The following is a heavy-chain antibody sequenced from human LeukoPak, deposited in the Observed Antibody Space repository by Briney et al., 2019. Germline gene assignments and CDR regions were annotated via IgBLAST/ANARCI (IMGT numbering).Heavy chain of an antibody. J-gene: IGHJ4*02. Sequence: GGYLILSCAASGFTFSSFGMHWVRQAPGKGLEWVAVIWYDGNNKYYADSVKGRFTISRDNSKNTLYLQMNSLRAEDTAVYYCARAFTSTGYYYVEYWGQGTLVTVSS. D-gene: IGHD3-22*01. CDR2: IWYDGNNK. CDR1: GFTFSSFG. V-gene: IGHV3-33*01. CDR3: ARAFTSTGYYYVEY.